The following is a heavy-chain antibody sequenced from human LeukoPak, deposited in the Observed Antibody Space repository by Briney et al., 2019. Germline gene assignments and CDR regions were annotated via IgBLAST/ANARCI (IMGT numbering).Heavy chain of an antibody. CDR1: GGSISSGSYY. J-gene: IGHJ4*02. V-gene: IGHV4-61*02. Sequence: SETLSLTCTVSGGSISSGSYYWSWIRQPAGKGLEWIGRIYTSGSTNYNPSLTSRVTISVDTSKNQFSLKLSSVTAADTAVYYCAGGSDYVPPSRAFDYWGQGTLVTVSS. D-gene: IGHD3-16*01. CDR3: AGGSDYVPPSRAFDY. CDR2: IYTSGST.